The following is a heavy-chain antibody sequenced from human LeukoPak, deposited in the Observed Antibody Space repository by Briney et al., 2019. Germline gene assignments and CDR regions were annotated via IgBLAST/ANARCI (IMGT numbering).Heavy chain of an antibody. CDR1: GDSISSYY. V-gene: IGHV4-59*12. J-gene: IGHJ4*02. CDR3: ARGIPGYFGTSGYYYEY. CDR2: IHHSGST. D-gene: IGHD3-22*01. Sequence: PSETLSLTCTVSGDSISSYYCSWIRQPPGKGLEWIGEIHHSGSTNYSPSLKSRVTISVDNSRNQFSLGLSSVSAADTAVYYCARGIPGYFGTSGYYYEYWGQGTLVTVSS.